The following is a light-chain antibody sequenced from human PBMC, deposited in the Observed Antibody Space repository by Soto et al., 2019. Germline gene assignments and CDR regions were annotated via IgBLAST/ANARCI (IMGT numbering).Light chain of an antibody. J-gene: IGKJ4*01. Sequence: EIVLTQSPGTLSLSPGERATLSCRASQSVSSSYLAWYQQKPGQAPRLLIYGASSRATGIPDRFSGSGSGTDFTLTISRLEPEAFAVYYCQQYGSSPLLTFGGGTKMEIK. CDR2: GAS. V-gene: IGKV3-20*01. CDR3: QQYGSSPLLT. CDR1: QSVSSSY.